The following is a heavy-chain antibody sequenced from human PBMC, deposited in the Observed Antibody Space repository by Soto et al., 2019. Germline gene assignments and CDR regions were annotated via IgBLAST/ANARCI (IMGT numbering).Heavy chain of an antibody. J-gene: IGHJ4*02. CDR3: ARGEGGYSYGLFDY. CDR2: INHSGST. CDR1: GGSFSGYY. V-gene: IGHV4-34*01. D-gene: IGHD5-18*01. Sequence: PSETLSLTCAAYGGSFSGYYWSWIRQPPGKGLEWIGEINHSGSTNYNPSLKSRVTISVDTSKNQFSLKLSSVTAADTAVYYCARGEGGYSYGLFDYWGQGTLVTVSS.